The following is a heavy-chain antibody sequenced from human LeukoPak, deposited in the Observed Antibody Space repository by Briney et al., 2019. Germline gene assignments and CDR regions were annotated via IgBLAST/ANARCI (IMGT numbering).Heavy chain of an antibody. Sequence: GGSLRLSCVVSEFNFRNYWMSWVRQTPGKGLEWVANIKQDGSDKYYVDSVKGRFIISRDNAKNTLYLQMNSLRAEDTAVYYCAKGPPIATRPNWFDPWGQGTLVTVSS. CDR2: IKQDGSDK. CDR3: AKGPPIATRPNWFDP. D-gene: IGHD6-6*01. J-gene: IGHJ5*02. CDR1: EFNFRNYW. V-gene: IGHV3-7*03.